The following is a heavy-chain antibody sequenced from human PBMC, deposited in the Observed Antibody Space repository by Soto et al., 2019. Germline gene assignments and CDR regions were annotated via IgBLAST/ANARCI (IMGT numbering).Heavy chain of an antibody. CDR3: AVRGPANYWYFDL. J-gene: IGHJ2*01. V-gene: IGHV4-4*02. CDR2: IYHSGST. D-gene: IGHD3-10*01. Sequence: QVQLQESGPGLVKPSGTLSLTCAVSSGSISSSNWWSWVRQPPGNGLEWIGEIYHSGSTNYNPSLKSRVTISVDKSKNQFSLKLSSVTAADTAVYYCAVRGPANYWYFDLWGRGTLVTVSS. CDR1: SGSISSSNW.